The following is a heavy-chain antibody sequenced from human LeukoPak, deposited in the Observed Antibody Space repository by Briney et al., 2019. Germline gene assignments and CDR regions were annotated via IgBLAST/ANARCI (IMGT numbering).Heavy chain of an antibody. Sequence: PGGSLRLSCAASGFTVSSNYMSWVRQAPGKGLEWVSVIYSGGSTYYADSVKGRFTISRDNSKNTLYLQMNSLRAEDTAVYYCARAPYYYDSSVHDAFDIWGQGTMVTVSS. CDR3: ARAPYYYDSSVHDAFDI. CDR2: IYSGGST. J-gene: IGHJ3*02. V-gene: IGHV3-66*01. D-gene: IGHD3-22*01. CDR1: GFTVSSNY.